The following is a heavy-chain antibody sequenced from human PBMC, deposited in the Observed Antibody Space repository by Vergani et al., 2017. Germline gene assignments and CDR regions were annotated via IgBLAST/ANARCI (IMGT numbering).Heavy chain of an antibody. Sequence: QVPLVQSGAEVKKPGASVKVSCKASGYTFTSYYMHWVRQAPGQGLEWMGIINPSGGSTSYAQKFQGRVTMTRDTSTSTVYMELSSLRSEDTAVYYCARGAFLTGYYTGWFDPWGQGTLVTVSS. D-gene: IGHD3-9*01. V-gene: IGHV1-46*01. CDR2: INPSGGST. CDR3: ARGAFLTGYYTGWFDP. CDR1: GYTFTSYY. J-gene: IGHJ5*02.